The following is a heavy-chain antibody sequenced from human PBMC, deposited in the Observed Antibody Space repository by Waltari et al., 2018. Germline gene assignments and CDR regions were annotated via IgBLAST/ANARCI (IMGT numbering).Heavy chain of an antibody. V-gene: IGHV1-69*01. Sequence: QVQLVQSGAEVKKPGSSVKVSCKASGGTFSSYAISWVRQAPGQGLEWMGGTTPIFGTANYAQKFQGRVTITADESTSTAYMELSSLRSEDTAVYYCARDRDADYSSSWYYFDYWGQGTLVTVSS. J-gene: IGHJ4*02. D-gene: IGHD6-13*01. CDR1: GGTFSSYA. CDR3: ARDRDADYSSSWYYFDY. CDR2: TTPIFGTA.